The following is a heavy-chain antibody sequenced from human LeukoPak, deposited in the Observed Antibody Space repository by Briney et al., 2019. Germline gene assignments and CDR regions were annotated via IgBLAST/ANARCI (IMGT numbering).Heavy chain of an antibody. Sequence: GGSLRLSCAASGFTFDDYAMHWVRQAPGKGLEWVSGISWNSGSIGYADSVKGRFTISRDNAKNSLYLQMNSLRAEDTALYCCAKDAIGYCSSTSCYGYFQHWGQGTLVTVSS. D-gene: IGHD2-2*01. CDR3: AKDAIGYCSSTSCYGYFQH. CDR1: GFTFDDYA. V-gene: IGHV3-9*01. CDR2: ISWNSGSI. J-gene: IGHJ1*01.